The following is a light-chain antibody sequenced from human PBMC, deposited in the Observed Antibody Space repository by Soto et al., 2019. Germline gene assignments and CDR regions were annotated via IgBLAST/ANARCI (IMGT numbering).Light chain of an antibody. V-gene: IGKV1-39*01. CDR1: RTISSY. CDR3: QQTYSTPGT. Sequence: DIQMTQSPSSLSASVGDRVTITCRASRTISSYLNWYQQKPGKAPNLLIYAASNLQGGVPSRFSVSGSGTDFTLTISSLHSEDFATYYCQQTYSTPGTFGQGTKVEIK. CDR2: AAS. J-gene: IGKJ1*01.